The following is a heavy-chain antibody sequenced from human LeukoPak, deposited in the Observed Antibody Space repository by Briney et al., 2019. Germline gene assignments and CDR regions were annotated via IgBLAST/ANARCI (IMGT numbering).Heavy chain of an antibody. CDR1: GGSISSYY. D-gene: IGHD6-19*01. CDR3: ARVSSSGWYEAEYFQH. CDR2: IYYSGST. Sequence: SETLSLTCTVSGGSISSYYWSWIRQPPGKGLERIGYIYYSGSTNYNPSLKSRVTISVDTSKNQFSLKLSSVTAADTAVYYCARVSSSGWYEAEYFQHWGQGTLVTVSS. V-gene: IGHV4-59*01. J-gene: IGHJ1*01.